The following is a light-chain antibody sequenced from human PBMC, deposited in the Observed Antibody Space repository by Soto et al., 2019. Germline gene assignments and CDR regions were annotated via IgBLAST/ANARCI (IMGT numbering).Light chain of an antibody. CDR3: QQSYGTPPT. CDR2: AAS. CDR1: RSISFY. Sequence: DIPMTQSPSSLSASVGDRVTITCRASRSISFYLNWYQQKAGKAPNVLIYAASNLQSGVPPRFSGSGSGTEFTLTISSLQPEDFASYFCQQSYGTPPTFGQGTKVEIK. J-gene: IGKJ1*01. V-gene: IGKV1-39*01.